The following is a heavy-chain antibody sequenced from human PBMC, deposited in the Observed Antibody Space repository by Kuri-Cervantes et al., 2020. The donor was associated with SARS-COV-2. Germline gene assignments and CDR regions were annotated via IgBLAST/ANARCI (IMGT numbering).Heavy chain of an antibody. J-gene: IGHJ6*03. Sequence: GESLKISCAASGFTFSSYGMHWVRQAPGKGLEWVAVISYDGSNKYYADSVKGRFTISRDNAKNSLYLHMDSLRAEDSAVYSCARGGLCSGGSCYHYSYYMDVWGKGTTVTVSS. D-gene: IGHD2-15*01. CDR3: ARGGLCSGGSCYHYSYYMDV. V-gene: IGHV3-30*03. CDR2: ISYDGSNK. CDR1: GFTFSSYG.